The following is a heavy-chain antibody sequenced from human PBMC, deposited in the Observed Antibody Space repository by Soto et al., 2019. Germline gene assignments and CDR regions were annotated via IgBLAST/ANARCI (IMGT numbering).Heavy chain of an antibody. V-gene: IGHV3-30-3*01. CDR3: ARGPRPHWYFDL. CDR1: GFTLSSYV. Sequence: QVQLVESGGGVVQPGRSLRLSCAASGFTLSSYVMHWDRQAPGKGLEWVAVISYDGSNKYYADSVKGRFTISRDNSKNTLYLQMNSLRAEDTAVYYCARGPRPHWYFDLWGRGTLVTVSS. CDR2: ISYDGSNK. J-gene: IGHJ2*01.